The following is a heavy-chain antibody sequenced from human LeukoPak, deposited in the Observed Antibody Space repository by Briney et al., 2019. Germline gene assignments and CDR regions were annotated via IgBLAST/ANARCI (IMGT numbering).Heavy chain of an antibody. CDR2: IYHSGST. V-gene: IGHV4-59*01. CDR1: GGSINSYY. Sequence: SETLSLTCTVSGGSINSYYWSWIRQPPGKGLEWIGYIYHSGSTNYNPSLKSRVTIFIDTSKNQFSLKLSSVTAADTAVYYCARVGRGSYDYYYYYGMDVWGQGTTVTVSS. J-gene: IGHJ6*02. CDR3: ARVGRGSYDYYYYYGMDV. D-gene: IGHD2-15*01.